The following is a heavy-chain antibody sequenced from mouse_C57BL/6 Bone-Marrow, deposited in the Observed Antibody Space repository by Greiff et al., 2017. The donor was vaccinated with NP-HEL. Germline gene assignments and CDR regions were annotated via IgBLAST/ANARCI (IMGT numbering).Heavy chain of an antibody. J-gene: IGHJ2*01. CDR3: TTQLFDY. D-gene: IGHD3-1*01. CDR1: GFNIKDDY. Sequence: EVKLQESGAELVRPGASVKLSCTASGFNIKDDYMHWVKQRPEQGLEWIGWIDPENGDTEYASKFQGKATITADTSSNTAYLQLSSLTSEDTAVYYCTTQLFDYWGQGTTLTVSS. CDR2: IDPENGDT. V-gene: IGHV14-4*01.